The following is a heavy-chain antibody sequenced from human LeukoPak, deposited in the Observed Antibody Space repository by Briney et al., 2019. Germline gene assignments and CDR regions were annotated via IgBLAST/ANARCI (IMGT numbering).Heavy chain of an antibody. CDR2: INTDGSNT. V-gene: IGHV3-74*01. D-gene: IGHD3-22*01. CDR3: VVWGEDRSGHRFDF. J-gene: IGHJ4*02. CDR1: GFTFSSYD. Sequence: GGSLRLSCAASGFTFSSYDMNWVRQAPGKGLMWVSRINTDGSNTHYADSVKGRFTISRDNAKNTLYLQMNGLRVEDTAVYYCVVWGEDRSGHRFDFWGQGTLVTVSS.